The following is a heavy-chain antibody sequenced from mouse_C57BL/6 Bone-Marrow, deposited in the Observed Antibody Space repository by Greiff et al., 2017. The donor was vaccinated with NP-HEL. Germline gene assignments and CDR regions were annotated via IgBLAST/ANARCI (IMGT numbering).Heavy chain of an antibody. CDR3: ARRLLLVGYYDV. CDR1: GYTFTSYW. J-gene: IGHJ1*03. CDR2: INPSSGYT. V-gene: IGHV1-7*01. Sequence: LVESGAELAKPGASVKLSCKASGYTFTSYWMHWVKQRPGQGLEWIGYINPSSGYTKYNQKFKDKATLTADKSSSTAYMQLSSLTYDDAAVYYCARRLLLVGYYDVWGTGTTVTVSS.